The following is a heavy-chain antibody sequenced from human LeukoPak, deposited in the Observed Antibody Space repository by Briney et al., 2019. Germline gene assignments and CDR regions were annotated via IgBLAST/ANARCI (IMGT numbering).Heavy chain of an antibody. D-gene: IGHD2-2*01. CDR2: IIPIFGTA. CDR3: ARGRYCSSTSCYVPSPHFDY. CDR1: GGTFSSYA. J-gene: IGHJ4*02. V-gene: IGHV1-69*13. Sequence: SVKVSCKASGGTFSSYAISWVRQAPGQGLEWMGGIIPIFGTANYAQKFQGRVTITADESTGTAYMELSSLRSEDTAVYYCARGRYCSSTSCYVPSPHFDYWGQGTLVTVSS.